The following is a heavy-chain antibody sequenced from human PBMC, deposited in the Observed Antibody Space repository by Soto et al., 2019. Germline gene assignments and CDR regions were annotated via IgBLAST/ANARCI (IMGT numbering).Heavy chain of an antibody. J-gene: IGHJ6*02. CDR1: GFTFSSYS. D-gene: IGHD1-26*01. V-gene: IGHV3-21*01. Sequence: PGGSLRLSCAASGFTFSSYSMNWVRQAPGKGLEWVSSISSSSSYIYYADSVKGRFTISRDNAKNSLYLQMNSLRAEDTAVYYCASLVGATRNYYYYGMDVWGQGTTVTVS. CDR2: ISSSSSYI. CDR3: ASLVGATRNYYYYGMDV.